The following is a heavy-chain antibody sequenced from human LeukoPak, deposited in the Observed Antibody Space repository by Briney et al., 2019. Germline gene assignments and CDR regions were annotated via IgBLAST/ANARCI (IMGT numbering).Heavy chain of an antibody. V-gene: IGHV4-39*07. CDR3: ARQVAVVEPTDPNWFDS. CDR1: GDSISSGSQY. CDR2: IFYSGRT. D-gene: IGHD2-21*01. J-gene: IGHJ5*01. Sequence: SETLSLTCTVAGDSISSGSQYWGWIRLPPGNGLEWIGSIFYSGRTYYTPSLKSRVTMSLDTSKNQFSLRLTSVTAADTAVYYCARQVAVVEPTDPNWFDSWGQGTLVTVS.